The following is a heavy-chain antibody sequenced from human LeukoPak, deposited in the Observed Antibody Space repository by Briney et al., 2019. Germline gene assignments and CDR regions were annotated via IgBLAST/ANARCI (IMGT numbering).Heavy chain of an antibody. CDR3: AKDRVPRYYYDSSGYYPHTYFDY. CDR1: GFTFSSYA. D-gene: IGHD3-22*01. V-gene: IGHV3-30-3*01. CDR2: ISYDGSNK. J-gene: IGHJ4*02. Sequence: GGSLRLSCAASGFTFSSYAMHWVRQAPGKGLEWVAVISYDGSNKYYADSVKGRFTISRDNSKNTLYLQMNSLRAEDTAVYYCAKDRVPRYYYDSSGYYPHTYFDYWGQGTLVTVSS.